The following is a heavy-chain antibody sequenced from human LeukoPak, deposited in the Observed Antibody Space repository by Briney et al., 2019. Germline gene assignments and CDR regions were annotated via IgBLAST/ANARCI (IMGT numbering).Heavy chain of an antibody. V-gene: IGHV4-38-2*01. CDR2: IYHSGST. D-gene: IGHD1-20*01. CDR1: GYSISSGYY. Sequence: SETLSLTCAVSGYSISSGYYWGWIRQPPGKRLEWFGSIYHSGSTYYNPSLKSRVTISVDTSKDQFSLKLSSVTAADTAVYYCARQNRANWNYFDYWGQGTLVTVSS. CDR3: ARQNRANWNYFDY. J-gene: IGHJ4*02.